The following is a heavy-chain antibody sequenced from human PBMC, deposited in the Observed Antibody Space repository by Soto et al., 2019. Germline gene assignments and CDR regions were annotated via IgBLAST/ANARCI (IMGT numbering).Heavy chain of an antibody. CDR1: GFSFSDYD. CDR2: ISRTDSSK. Sequence: QVQLVESGGGLVKPGGSLRLSCAATGFSFSDYDMTWIRQAPGQGLEWLSYISRTDSSKYYAGSVKGRFTISVDSAKRSVYLKMNSLRADDTAVYYCARDLYGLDVWGQGTTVIVSS. J-gene: IGHJ6*02. V-gene: IGHV3-11*01. CDR3: ARDLYGLDV.